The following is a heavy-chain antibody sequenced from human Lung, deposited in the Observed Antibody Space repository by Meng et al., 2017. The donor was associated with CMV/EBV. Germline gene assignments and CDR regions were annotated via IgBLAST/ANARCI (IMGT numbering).Heavy chain of an antibody. J-gene: IGHJ4*02. CDR1: GFTFSSYE. V-gene: IGHV3-48*03. D-gene: IGHD3-22*01. CDR2: ISSSGSTI. Sequence: GESLKISCAASGFTFSSYEMNWVRQAPGKGLEWVSYISSSGSTIYYADSVKGRFTISRDNAKNSLYVQMTSLRAEDTAVYYCAREGVYYDSSGYLDYLGQGXLVTVSS. CDR3: AREGVYYDSSGYLDY.